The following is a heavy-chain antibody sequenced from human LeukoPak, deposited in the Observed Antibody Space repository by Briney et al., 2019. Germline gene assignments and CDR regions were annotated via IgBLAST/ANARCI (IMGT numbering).Heavy chain of an antibody. V-gene: IGHV4-38-2*02. CDR2: IYHSGST. J-gene: IGHJ4*02. CDR3: ARDRSRGYFDY. CDR1: GYSISSGYY. D-gene: IGHD3-10*01. Sequence: SETLSLTCTVSGYSISSGYYWGWIRQPPGKGLEWIGSIYHSGSTYYNPSLKSRVTISVDTSKNQLSLKLSSVTAADTAVYYCARDRSRGYFDYWGQGTLVTVSS.